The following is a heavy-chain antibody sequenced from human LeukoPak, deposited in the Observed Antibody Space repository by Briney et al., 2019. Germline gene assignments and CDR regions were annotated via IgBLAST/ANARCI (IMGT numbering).Heavy chain of an antibody. V-gene: IGHV1-2*02. CDR3: ARAGGGFDY. CDR1: RYTFTGYY. Sequence: ASVKVSCKASRYTFTGYYIHWVRQSPGQGLEWMGWINPNSGDTKYAQEFQGRVTMTRDTSISTADMELSRLRSDESAVYYCARAGGGFDYWGQGTLVTVSS. CDR2: INPNSGDT. J-gene: IGHJ4*02. D-gene: IGHD3-16*01.